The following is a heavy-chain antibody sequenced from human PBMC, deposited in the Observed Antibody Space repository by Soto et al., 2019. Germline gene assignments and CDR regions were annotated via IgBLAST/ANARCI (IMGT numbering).Heavy chain of an antibody. J-gene: IGHJ6*03. D-gene: IGHD2-2*01. CDR2: IIPILGIA. CDR3: ARGRYCSSTSCRPPYYYYMDV. Sequence: QVQLVQSGAEVKKPGSSVKVSCKASGGTFSSYTISWVRQAPGQGLEWMGRIIPILGIANYAQKFQGRVTITADKSTSTAYMELSSLRSEDTAVYYCARGRYCSSTSCRPPYYYYMDVWGKGTTVTVSS. V-gene: IGHV1-69*02. CDR1: GGTFSSYT.